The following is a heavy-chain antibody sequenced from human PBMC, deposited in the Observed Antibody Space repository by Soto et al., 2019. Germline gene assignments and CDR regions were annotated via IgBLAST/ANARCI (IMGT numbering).Heavy chain of an antibody. CDR1: GFTFSSYA. V-gene: IGHV3-64D*06. D-gene: IGHD5-18*01. CDR2: ISSNGGST. CDR3: VNRGYTYGLGSHS. J-gene: IGHJ5*01. Sequence: GGYLRLSCSASGFTFSSYAMHWVRQAPGKGLEYVSAISSNGGSTYYADSVKGRFTISRDNSKNTLYLQMSSLRAEDTAVYYFVNRGYTYGLGSHSWGHGILVNVSP.